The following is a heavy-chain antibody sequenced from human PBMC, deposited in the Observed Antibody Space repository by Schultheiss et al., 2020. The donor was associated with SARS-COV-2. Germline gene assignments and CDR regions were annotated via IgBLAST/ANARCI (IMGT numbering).Heavy chain of an antibody. CDR1: GGSFSGYY. CDR3: ARENSFDY. J-gene: IGHJ4*02. Sequence: SETLSLTCAVYGGSFSGYYWSWIRQPPGKGLEWIGYIYYSGSTYYNPSLKSRVTISVDTSKNQFSLKLSSVTAADTAVYYCARENSFDYWGQGTLVTVSS. CDR2: IYYSGST. V-gene: IGHV4-59*12.